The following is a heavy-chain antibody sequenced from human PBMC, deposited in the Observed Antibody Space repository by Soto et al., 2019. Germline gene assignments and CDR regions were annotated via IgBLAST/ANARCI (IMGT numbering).Heavy chain of an antibody. V-gene: IGHV6-1*01. D-gene: IGHD3-3*01. Sequence: PSQTLSLSCAISGDSVSSDSASWNWISQSPSRGMEWLGRTYDRTKCYNDYAGSVKMRITITPNTSNNKFSLQLKSVTPENTAVYYCARVFVLLVAVAGLRHTATCVFDIRGQGNMVTGS. J-gene: IGHJ3*02. CDR3: ARVFVLLVAVAGLRHTATCVFDI. CDR2: TYDRTKCYN. CDR1: GDSVSSDSAS.